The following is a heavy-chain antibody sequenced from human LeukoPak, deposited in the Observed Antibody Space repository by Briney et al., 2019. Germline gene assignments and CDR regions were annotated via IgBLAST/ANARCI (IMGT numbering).Heavy chain of an antibody. D-gene: IGHD5-24*01. J-gene: IGHJ4*02. CDR2: IIPIFDEA. Sequence: SVKVSCKAVRGTFSNYVISWVRQAPGQGLEWMGRIIPIFDEAIYAQKFRDRVIITADKSTSTAYMELSNLRSEDTAVYYCERRPERWPQNHRTLDNWGQGTLVTVSS. CDR3: ERRPERWPQNHRTLDN. CDR1: RGTFSNYV. V-gene: IGHV1-69*04.